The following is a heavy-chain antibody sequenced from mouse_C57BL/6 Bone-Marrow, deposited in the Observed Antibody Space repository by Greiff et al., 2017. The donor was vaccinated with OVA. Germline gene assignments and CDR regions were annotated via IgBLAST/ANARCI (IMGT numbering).Heavy chain of an antibody. Sequence: VQLQQPGAELVMPGASVKLSCKASGYTFTSYWMHWVKQRPGQGLEWIGEIDPSDSYTNYNQKFKGKSTLTVDKSSSTAYMQLSSLTSEDSAVYYCARNRGSSLEGYWYFDVWGTGTTVTVSS. D-gene: IGHD1-1*01. V-gene: IGHV1-69*01. J-gene: IGHJ1*03. CDR3: ARNRGSSLEGYWYFDV. CDR2: IDPSDSYT. CDR1: GYTFTSYW.